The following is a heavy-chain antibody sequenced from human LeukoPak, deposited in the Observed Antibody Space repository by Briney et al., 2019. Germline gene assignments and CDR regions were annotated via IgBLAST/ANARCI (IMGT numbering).Heavy chain of an antibody. CDR3: AREAPYCGGDCYRYFQH. V-gene: IGHV1-46*01. J-gene: IGHJ1*01. CDR2: INPSGGST. Sequence: ASVKVSCKASGYTFTSYYMHWVRQAPGQGLEWMGIINPSGGSTSYARKFQGRVTMTRDTSTSTVYMELSSLRSEDTAVYYCAREAPYCGGDCYRYFQHWGQGTLVTVSS. CDR1: GYTFTSYY. D-gene: IGHD2-21*02.